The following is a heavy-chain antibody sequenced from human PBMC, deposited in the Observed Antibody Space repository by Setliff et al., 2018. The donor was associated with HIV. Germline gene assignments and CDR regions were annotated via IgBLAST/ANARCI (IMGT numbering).Heavy chain of an antibody. D-gene: IGHD5-12*01. J-gene: IGHJ4*02. Sequence: SETLSLTCTVSGGSISTYYLTWIRQPAGKGLEWIGRIFASGSTNYNPSLKSRVTMSVDTSKNQFSLRLSSVTSADTAVYYCVGGLRSRSQGHFDYWGQGTLVTVSS. CDR2: IFASGST. CDR3: VGGLRSRSQGHFDY. CDR1: GGSISTYY. V-gene: IGHV4-4*07.